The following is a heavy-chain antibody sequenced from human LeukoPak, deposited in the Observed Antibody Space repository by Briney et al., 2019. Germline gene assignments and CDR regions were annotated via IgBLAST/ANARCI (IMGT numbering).Heavy chain of an antibody. J-gene: IGHJ6*03. CDR3: VRHYRPPQDSRAAKPTGYYYYYMDV. CDR1: GYTFPINW. V-gene: IGHV5-51*01. CDR2: IYPSDSHT. D-gene: IGHD3-16*02. Sequence: GESLKISCQGSGYTFPINWLGWVRQTPGKGLEWMGIIYPSDSHTIYSPSFQGQVTVSADKSISTAYLQWSSLKASDTAIYYCVRHYRPPQDSRAAKPTGYYYYYMDVWGTGTTVIVSS.